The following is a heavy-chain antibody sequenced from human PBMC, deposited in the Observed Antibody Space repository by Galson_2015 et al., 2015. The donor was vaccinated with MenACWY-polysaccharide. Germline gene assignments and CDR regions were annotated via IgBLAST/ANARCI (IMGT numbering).Heavy chain of an antibody. D-gene: IGHD3-22*01. CDR2: IYWDDDK. J-gene: IGHJ4*02. V-gene: IGHV2-5*02. CDR3: AHRFPTESDYYETEGFDY. Sequence: PALVKPTQTLTLTCTFSGFSLSTSGVGVGWIRQPPGKALEWLALIYWDDDKRYSPSLKSRLTITKDTSKNQVVLTMTNMDPVDTATYYCAHRFPTESDYYETEGFDYWGQGTLVTVSS. CDR1: GFSLSTSGVG.